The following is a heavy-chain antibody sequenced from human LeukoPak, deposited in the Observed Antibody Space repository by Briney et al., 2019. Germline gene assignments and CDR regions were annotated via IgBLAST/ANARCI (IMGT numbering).Heavy chain of an antibody. CDR2: IGSGAKSYAT. CDR3: TREKEAYNFGLAYYYYYMDV. Sequence: PGGSLRLSCAASGSTFSGSAMHWVRQAPGKGLEWVGQIGSGAKSYATAYAASMKGRFTISRDDSKNTAYLQMNSLQTEDTAVYYCTREKEAYNFGLAYYYYYMDVWGKGTTVTVSS. CDR1: GSTFSGSA. D-gene: IGHD5-18*01. V-gene: IGHV3-73*01. J-gene: IGHJ6*03.